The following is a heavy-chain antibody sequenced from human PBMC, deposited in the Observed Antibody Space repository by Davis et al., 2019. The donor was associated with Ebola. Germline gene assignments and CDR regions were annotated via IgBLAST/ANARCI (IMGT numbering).Heavy chain of an antibody. D-gene: IGHD3-16*02. CDR2: ISYDGSNK. CDR1: GFTFSSYA. V-gene: IGHV3-30-3*01. CDR3: ARGMITFGGVIAPGGLDY. Sequence: GESLKISCAASGFTFSSYAMHWVRQAPGKGLEWVAVISYDGSNKYYADSVKGRFTISRDNSKNTLYLQMNSLRSEDTAVYYCARGMITFGGVIAPGGLDYWGQGTLVTVSS. J-gene: IGHJ4*02.